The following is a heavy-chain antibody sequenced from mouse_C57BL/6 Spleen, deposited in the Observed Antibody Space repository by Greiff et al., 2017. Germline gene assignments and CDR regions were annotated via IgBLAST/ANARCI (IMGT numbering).Heavy chain of an antibody. D-gene: IGHD1-1*01. V-gene: IGHV1-50*01. Sequence: QVQLQQPGAELVKPGASVKLSCKASGYTFTSYWMQWVKQRPGQGLEWIGEIDPADSYTNYQQKFKGKATLTIDTSSSTAYMQLSSLTSEDSAVYYCAAYYYGSSHMEDWGQGTSVTVSS. CDR2: IDPADSYT. J-gene: IGHJ4*01. CDR3: AAYYYGSSHMED. CDR1: GYTFTSYW.